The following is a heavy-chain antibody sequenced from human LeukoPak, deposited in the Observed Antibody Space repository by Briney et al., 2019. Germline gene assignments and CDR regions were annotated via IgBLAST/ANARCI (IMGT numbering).Heavy chain of an antibody. CDR3: ARDAPSETTMVSAFVI. D-gene: IGHD5-18*01. CDR1: GGTFSRYA. J-gene: IGHJ3*02. CDR2: IVPIFGTA. Sequence: SVKVTCKASGGTFSRYAISWVRQPRGQGLEWMGGIVPIFGTANYAQKFQGGVSPTADESTSTAYMELSSLRSEDTAVYYFARDAPSETTMVSAFVIRGERAVVSVSS. V-gene: IGHV1-69*13.